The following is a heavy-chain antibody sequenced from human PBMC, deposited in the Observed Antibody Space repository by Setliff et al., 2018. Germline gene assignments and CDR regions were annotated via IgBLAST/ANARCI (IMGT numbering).Heavy chain of an antibody. CDR3: ARMSGFQYMDV. CDR1: GDPMSSRRYY. V-gene: IGHV4-61*09. CDR2: IYTSWST. J-gene: IGHJ6*03. Sequence: SETLSLTCTVSGDPMSSRRYYWAWIRQPAGKGLEWIGQIYTSWSTNYNPSLKSRFTISLDTSNNQFSLSLSSVTAADTAVYYCARMSGFQYMDVWGKGTTVTVSS. D-gene: IGHD3-3*01.